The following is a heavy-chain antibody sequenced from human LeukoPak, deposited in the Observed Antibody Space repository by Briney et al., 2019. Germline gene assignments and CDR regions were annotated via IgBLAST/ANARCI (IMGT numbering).Heavy chain of an antibody. D-gene: IGHD6-13*01. CDR3: ASVSSSWQYNWFDP. CDR1: GGSISSYY. J-gene: IGHJ5*02. V-gene: IGHV4-59*01. CDR2: IYYSGST. Sequence: SETLSLTCTVSGGSISSYYWSWLRQPPGKGLEWIGYIYYSGSTNYNPSLKSRVTISVDTSKNQFSLKLSSVTAADTAVYYCASVSSSWQYNWFDPWGQGTLVTVSS.